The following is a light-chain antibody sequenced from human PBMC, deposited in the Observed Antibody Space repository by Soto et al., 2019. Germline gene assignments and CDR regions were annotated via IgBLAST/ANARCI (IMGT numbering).Light chain of an antibody. J-gene: IGKJ1*01. Sequence: EIVMTQSPATLSVSPGERATLSCRASQSVSSNLAWYQQKPGQAPRLLIFGASTRATGIPARFSGSGSGTEFTLTISSLLSEDFAVYYCQHYNNWPPTWTFGQGTKVEIK. CDR3: QHYNNWPPTWT. CDR2: GAS. CDR1: QSVSSN. V-gene: IGKV3-15*01.